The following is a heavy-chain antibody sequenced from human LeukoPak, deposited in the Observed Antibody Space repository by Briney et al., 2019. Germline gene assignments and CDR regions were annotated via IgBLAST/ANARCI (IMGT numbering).Heavy chain of an antibody. CDR2: IIPILGIA. CDR3: ARDKDSSSWGTQAGAFDI. J-gene: IGHJ3*02. CDR1: GGTFSSYT. V-gene: IGHV1-69*04. D-gene: IGHD6-13*01. Sequence: SVKVSCKASGGTFSSYTISWVRQAPGQGLEWMGRIIPILGIANYAQKFQGRVTITADKSTSTAYMELSSLRSEDTAVYYCARDKDSSSWGTQAGAFDIWGQGTMVTVSS.